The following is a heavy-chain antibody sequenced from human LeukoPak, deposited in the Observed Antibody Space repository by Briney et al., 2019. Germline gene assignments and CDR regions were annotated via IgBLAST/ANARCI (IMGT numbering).Heavy chain of an antibody. CDR1: GFTFSSYS. Sequence: PGGSLRLSCAASGFTFSSYSMNWVRQAPGKGLEWVSYISSSSSTIYYADSVKGRFTISRDNAKNSLYLQMNSLRAEDTAVYYCAGEGAQRITTVRGVIGYWGQGTLVTVSS. J-gene: IGHJ4*02. CDR3: AGEGAQRITTVRGVIGY. V-gene: IGHV3-48*04. D-gene: IGHD3-10*01. CDR2: ISSSSSTI.